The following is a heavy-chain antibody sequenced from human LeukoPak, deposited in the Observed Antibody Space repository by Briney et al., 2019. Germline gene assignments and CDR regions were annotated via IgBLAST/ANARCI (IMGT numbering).Heavy chain of an antibody. J-gene: IGHJ4*02. V-gene: IGHV4-38-2*01. Sequence: SGTLSLTCAVSGYFISSGYYCGWIRQPPGKGLEWIGTIYHNGNTYYNPSLRSRVTISVDTSKNQFSLKLMTVPAADTAVYYCSTVRDNYGESDYWGQGTLVTASS. CDR2: IYHNGNT. CDR1: GYFISSGYY. D-gene: IGHD5-18*01. CDR3: STVRDNYGESDY.